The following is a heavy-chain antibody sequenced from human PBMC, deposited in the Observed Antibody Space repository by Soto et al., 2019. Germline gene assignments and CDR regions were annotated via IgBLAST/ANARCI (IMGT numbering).Heavy chain of an antibody. J-gene: IGHJ4*02. CDR1: GFTFSSYA. CDR3: AKDLAFGGVTPIDY. Sequence: PGGSLRLSCAASGFTFSSYAMHWVRQAPGKGLEWVAVISYDGSNKYYADSVKGRFTISRDNSKNTLYLQMNSLRAEDTAVYYCAKDLAFGGVTPIDYWGQGT. D-gene: IGHD3-16*01. V-gene: IGHV3-30-3*01. CDR2: ISYDGSNK.